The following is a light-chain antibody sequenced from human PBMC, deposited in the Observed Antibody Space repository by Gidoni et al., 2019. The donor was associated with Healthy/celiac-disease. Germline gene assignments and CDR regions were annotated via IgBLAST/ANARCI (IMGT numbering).Light chain of an antibody. CDR2: GAS. Sequence: IVLTHSPGTLSLSPWERATLSCRASQSVSSSYLAWYQQKPGQAPRLLIYGASSRATGIPDRFSGSGSGTDFTLTISRLEPEDFAVYYCQQYGSSRVFGQGTKLEIK. CDR1: QSVSSSY. CDR3: QQYGSSRV. V-gene: IGKV3-20*01. J-gene: IGKJ2*01.